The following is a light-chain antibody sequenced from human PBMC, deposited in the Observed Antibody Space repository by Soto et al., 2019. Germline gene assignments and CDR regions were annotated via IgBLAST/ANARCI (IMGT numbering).Light chain of an antibody. Sequence: QSALTQPPSVSGSPGQSVTISCTGTSSDVGSYNRVSWYQQPPGTAPKLMIFEVSNRPSGVPDRFSGSKSGNTASLTISGLQAEDEADYYCSSYTSNSTFVVFGGGTKVTVL. CDR3: SSYTSNSTFVV. CDR1: SSDVGSYNR. J-gene: IGLJ2*01. V-gene: IGLV2-18*02. CDR2: EVS.